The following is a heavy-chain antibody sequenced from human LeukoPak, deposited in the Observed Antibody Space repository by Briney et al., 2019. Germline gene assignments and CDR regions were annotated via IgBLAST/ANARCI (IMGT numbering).Heavy chain of an antibody. CDR1: GDSISSSTYY. CDR2: MYYSGST. V-gene: IGHV4-39*01. Sequence: RTSETLSLTCTVSGDSISSSTYYWGWIRQPPGTGLEWIASMYYSGSTYYNPSLKSRVIISVDTSKNQFSLKVSSVTAADTAVYYCARLPAATDIWGQGTMVTVSS. J-gene: IGHJ3*02. CDR3: ARLPAATDI.